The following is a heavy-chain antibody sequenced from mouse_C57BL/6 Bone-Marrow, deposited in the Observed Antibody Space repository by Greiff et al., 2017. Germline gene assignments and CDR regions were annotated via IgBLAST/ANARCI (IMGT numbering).Heavy chain of an antibody. Sequence: QVQLQQSGPGLVQPSQSLSITCTVSGFSLTSYGVHWVRQSPGKGLEWLGVIWRGGSTDYNAAFMSRLSSTKDNSKSKVFFKMNSLQADDTAIYYCAKFLRIHYYGSSKAWFAYWGQGTLVTVSA. CDR2: IWRGGST. J-gene: IGHJ3*01. CDR3: AKFLRIHYYGSSKAWFAY. CDR1: GFSLTSYG. V-gene: IGHV2-5*01. D-gene: IGHD1-1*01.